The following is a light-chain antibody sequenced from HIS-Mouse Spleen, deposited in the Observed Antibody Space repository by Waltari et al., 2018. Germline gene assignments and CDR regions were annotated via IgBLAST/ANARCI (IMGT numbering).Light chain of an antibody. CDR1: SSDVCGYNY. CDR3: SSYTSSSTPYV. Sequence: QSALTHPASVSGSPGQSITLSCTGTSSDVCGYNYFSWYQQHPGKPPKLMIYDVSNRPSGVSNLFSGSKSGNTASLTISGLQAEDEADYYCSSYTSSSTPYVFGTGTKVTVL. V-gene: IGLV2-14*03. J-gene: IGLJ1*01. CDR2: DVS.